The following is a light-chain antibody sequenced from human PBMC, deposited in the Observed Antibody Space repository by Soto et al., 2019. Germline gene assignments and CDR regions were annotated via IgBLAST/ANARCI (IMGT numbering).Light chain of an antibody. CDR3: SSYTTSSTWV. CDR2: EVA. J-gene: IGLJ3*02. Sequence: QSALTQPPSVSGSPGQSVTISCTGTSSDVGSYNRVSWYQQPPGTAPKLMIYEVANRPSGVPDRFSGSKSGNTASLTISGLQAEDGADYYCSSYTTSSTWVFGGGTKLTAL. V-gene: IGLV2-18*02. CDR1: SSDVGSYNR.